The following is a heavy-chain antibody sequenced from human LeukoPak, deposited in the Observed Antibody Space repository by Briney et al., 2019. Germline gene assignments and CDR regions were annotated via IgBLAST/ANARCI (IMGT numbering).Heavy chain of an antibody. Sequence: GASVKVSCKASGYTFTSYGISWVGQAPGQGLEWMGWISAYNGNTNYAQKLQGRVTMTTDTSTSTAYMELRSLRSDDTAVYYCARLPLGDDYGDLDYFDYWGQGTLVTVSS. D-gene: IGHD4-17*01. J-gene: IGHJ4*02. CDR2: ISAYNGNT. CDR1: GYTFTSYG. CDR3: ARLPLGDDYGDLDYFDY. V-gene: IGHV1-18*04.